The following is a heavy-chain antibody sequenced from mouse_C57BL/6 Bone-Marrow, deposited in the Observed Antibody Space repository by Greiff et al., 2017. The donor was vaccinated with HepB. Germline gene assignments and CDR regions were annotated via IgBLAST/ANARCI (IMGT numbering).Heavy chain of an antibody. CDR3: ARDKKYYGSRFAY. J-gene: IGHJ3*01. Sequence: EVKLQESGGGLVKPGGSLKLSCAASGFTFSSYAMSWVRQTPEKRLEWVATLSDGGSYTYYPDNVKGRFTISRDNAKNNLYLQMSHLKSEDTAMYYCARDKKYYGSRFAYWGQGTLVTVSA. CDR2: LSDGGSYT. CDR1: GFTFSSYA. V-gene: IGHV5-4*01. D-gene: IGHD1-1*01.